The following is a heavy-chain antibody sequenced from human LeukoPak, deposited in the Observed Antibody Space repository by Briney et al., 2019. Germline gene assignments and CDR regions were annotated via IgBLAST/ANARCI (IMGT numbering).Heavy chain of an antibody. CDR1: GYNFTSYW. V-gene: IGHV5-51*01. CDR3: ARRGGHYYDTSGYQN. D-gene: IGHD3-22*01. J-gene: IGHJ4*02. CDR2: IYAGDSDT. Sequence: GESLKISCEGSGYNFTSYWNGWVRQMPGKGREWMGIIYAGDSDTRYSPSFQGQVTISADKSINTAYLQWSSLKASDTAIYYCARRGGHYYDTSGYQNWGEGTLVTASS.